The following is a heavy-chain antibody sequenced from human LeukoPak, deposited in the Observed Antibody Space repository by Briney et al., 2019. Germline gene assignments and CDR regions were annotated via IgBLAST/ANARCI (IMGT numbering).Heavy chain of an antibody. Sequence: SETLSLTCIVSGDSISSRYWGWIRQPPGKGLEWIGYIYYTGNTNYNPSLKSRVTMSVDMSKNQFSLRMASVTAADTAVYYCARDGRHDNNHWFDSWGQGTLVTVSA. CDR3: ARDGRHDNNHWFDS. V-gene: IGHV4-59*11. D-gene: IGHD5-24*01. CDR2: IYYTGNT. J-gene: IGHJ5*01. CDR1: GDSISSRY.